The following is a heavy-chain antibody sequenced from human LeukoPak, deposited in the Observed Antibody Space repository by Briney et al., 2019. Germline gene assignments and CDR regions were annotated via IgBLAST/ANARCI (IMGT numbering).Heavy chain of an antibody. CDR1: GFTFSTFA. CDR3: ARRKSRVSSGTFQH. CDR2: INHSGST. Sequence: GSLRLSCAASGFTFSTFAMIWVRQPPGKGLEWIGEINHSGSTSYNPSLKSRVTISVDTSKNQFSLKLSSVTAADTAVYYCARRKSRVSSGTFQHWGQGTLVTVSA. D-gene: IGHD6-19*01. V-gene: IGHV4-34*01. J-gene: IGHJ1*01.